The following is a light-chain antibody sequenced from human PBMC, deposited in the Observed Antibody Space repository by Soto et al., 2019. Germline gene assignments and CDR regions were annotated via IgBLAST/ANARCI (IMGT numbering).Light chain of an antibody. CDR3: SSYAGSNNFEVV. CDR2: EVS. CDR1: SSDVGGYNY. Sequence: QSALTQPPSASGSPGQSVTISCTGTSSDVGGYNYVSWYQQHPGKAPKLMIYEVSKRPSGVPDRFSGSKSDNTASLTVSGLQAEDEADYYCSSYAGSNNFEVVFGGGTKLTVL. V-gene: IGLV2-8*01. J-gene: IGLJ2*01.